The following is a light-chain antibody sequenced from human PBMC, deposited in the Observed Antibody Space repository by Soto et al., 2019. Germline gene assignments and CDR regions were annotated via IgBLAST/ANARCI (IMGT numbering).Light chain of an antibody. CDR2: EVT. V-gene: IGLV2-14*01. CDR3: NSYTNSSAVV. CDR1: RDYIGAYDY. J-gene: IGLJ2*01. Sequence: QSALAQPASVSWSPGHSITISCAGTRDYIGAYDYVSWYQQHPGNAPKLLVYEVTNRPSGVSDRFSGSKSGKPASLTISGLQAEDETDYHCNSYTNSSAVVFGGWTKVTVL.